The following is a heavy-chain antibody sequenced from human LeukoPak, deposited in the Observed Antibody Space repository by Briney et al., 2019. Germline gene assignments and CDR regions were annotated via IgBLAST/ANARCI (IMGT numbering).Heavy chain of an antibody. Sequence: SETLSLTCTVSGGSISTYYWSWIRRPPGKGLEWIAYIHASGPTNYNPSLKSRITISVDTSKNQFSLKLSSVTAADTAVYYCARVPRYYYGMDVWGQGTTVTVSS. CDR2: IHASGPT. J-gene: IGHJ6*02. CDR3: ARVPRYYYGMDV. CDR1: GGSISTYY. V-gene: IGHV4-4*09.